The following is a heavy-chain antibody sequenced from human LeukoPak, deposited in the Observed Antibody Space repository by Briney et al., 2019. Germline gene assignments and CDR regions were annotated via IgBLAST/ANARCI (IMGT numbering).Heavy chain of an antibody. CDR3: ARVGSIAARQGLTRDY. CDR2: IYTSGST. Sequence: PSETLSLTCTVSGGSISSGSYYWSWIRQTAGKGREWIGRIYTSGSTNYNPSLKSRVTISVDTSKNQFSLKLSSVTAADTAVYYCARVGSIAARQGLTRDYWGQGTLVTVSS. D-gene: IGHD6-6*01. CDR1: GGSISSGSYY. V-gene: IGHV4-61*02. J-gene: IGHJ4*02.